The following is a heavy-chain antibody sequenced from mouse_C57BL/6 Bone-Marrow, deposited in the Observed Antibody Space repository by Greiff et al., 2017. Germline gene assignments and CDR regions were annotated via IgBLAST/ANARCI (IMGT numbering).Heavy chain of an antibody. V-gene: IGHV1-52*01. D-gene: IGHD2-2*01. CDR2: IDPSDSET. Sequence: QVQLQQPGAELVRPGSSVKLSCKASGYTFTSYWMHWVKQRPIQGLEWIGNIDPSDSETHYNQKFKDKATLTVDKSSSTAYMQLSSLTSEDSAVXYGARWDYVYGYAMDKWGQGTSVTVSS. CDR1: GYTFTSYW. J-gene: IGHJ4*01. CDR3: ARWDYVYGYAMDK.